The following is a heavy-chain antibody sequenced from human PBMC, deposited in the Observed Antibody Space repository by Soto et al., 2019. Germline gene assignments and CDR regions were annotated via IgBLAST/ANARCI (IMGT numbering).Heavy chain of an antibody. CDR1: GFTFSSYS. V-gene: IGHV3-21*04. J-gene: IGHJ3*02. D-gene: IGHD3-10*01. CDR2: ISSSSSYI. CDR3: AREVSGGEAFDI. Sequence: GGSLRLSCAASGFTFSSYSMNWVRQAPGKGLEWVSSISSSSSYIYYADSVKGRFTISRDNAKNSLYLQMNSLRAEDTAVYYCAREVSGGEAFDIWGQGTMVTVSS.